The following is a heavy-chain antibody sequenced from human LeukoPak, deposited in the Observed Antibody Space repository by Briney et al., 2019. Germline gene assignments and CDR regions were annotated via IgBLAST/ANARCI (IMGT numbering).Heavy chain of an antibody. D-gene: IGHD3-22*01. CDR3: AKESRITMIVVETFDY. J-gene: IGHJ4*02. CDR1: GFIASSNY. Sequence: GGSLRLSCAASGFIASSNYMNWVRQVPGKGLEWVSVIYSNGSKHNADSVKGRFSISRDDAKNTVYLQMSSLRAEDTAIYYCAKESRITMIVVETFDYWGQGTLVTVSS. CDR2: IYSNGSK. V-gene: IGHV3-66*01.